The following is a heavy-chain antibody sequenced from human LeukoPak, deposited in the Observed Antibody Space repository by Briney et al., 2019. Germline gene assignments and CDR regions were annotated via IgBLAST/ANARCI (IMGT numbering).Heavy chain of an antibody. CDR1: GFTFSSYG. J-gene: IGHJ4*02. CDR2: ISKDGSNE. D-gene: IGHD3-3*01. CDR3: ARGYDFWSGYYDPTFDY. V-gene: IGHV3-30*03. Sequence: GGSLRLSCAASGFTFSSYGLHWVRQAPGKGLECVAVISKDGSNEHYADSVKGRFTISRDNSKNTLYLQMNSLRAEDTAVYYCARGYDFWSGYYDPTFDYWGQGTLVTVSS.